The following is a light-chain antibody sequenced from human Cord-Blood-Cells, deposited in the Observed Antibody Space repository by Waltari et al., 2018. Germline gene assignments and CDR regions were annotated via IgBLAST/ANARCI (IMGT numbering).Light chain of an antibody. Sequence: EIVMTQSPATLSVSPGERATLSCRASQSVSSNFAWYQQKPGQAPMLLIYGASTRATGIPARVSGSESGTEFTLTISSLQSEDFAVYYCQQYNNWPPLTFGGGTKVEIK. V-gene: IGKV3-15*01. CDR3: QQYNNWPPLT. CDR1: QSVSSN. J-gene: IGKJ4*01. CDR2: GAS.